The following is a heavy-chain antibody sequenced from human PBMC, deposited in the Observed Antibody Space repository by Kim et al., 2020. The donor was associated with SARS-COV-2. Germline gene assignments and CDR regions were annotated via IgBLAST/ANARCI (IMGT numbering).Heavy chain of an antibody. CDR3: AKANIVATTSAAFDI. D-gene: IGHD5-12*01. J-gene: IGHJ3*02. V-gene: IGHV3-9*01. Sequence: DYVKGRFTISRDNAKNSLYLQMNSLRAEDTALYDCAKANIVATTSAAFDIWGQGTMVTVSS.